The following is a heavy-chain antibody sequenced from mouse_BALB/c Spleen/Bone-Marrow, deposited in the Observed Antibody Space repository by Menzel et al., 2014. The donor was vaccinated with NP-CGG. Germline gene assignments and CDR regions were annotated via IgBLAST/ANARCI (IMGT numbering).Heavy chain of an antibody. V-gene: IGHV4-1*02. J-gene: IGHJ2*01. Sequence: DVQLVESGGGLAQPGGSLKLSCAASGFDFSRYWMSWVRQAPGKGLEWIGEINPDSSTINYTPSLKDKFIISRDNAKNTLYLQMSKVRSEDTALYYCARQGYYGKGDYWGQGTTLTVSS. CDR3: ARQGYYGKGDY. D-gene: IGHD2-1*01. CDR1: GFDFSRYW. CDR2: INPDSSTI.